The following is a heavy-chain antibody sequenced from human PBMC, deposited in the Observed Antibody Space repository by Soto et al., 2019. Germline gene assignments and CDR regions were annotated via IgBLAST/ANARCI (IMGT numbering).Heavy chain of an antibody. D-gene: IGHD6-13*01. CDR3: ARGGEQQLDAFDI. Sequence: SETLSLTCAVYGGSFSGYYWSWIRQPPGKGLEWIGEINHSGSTNYNPSLKSRVTISVDTSKNQFSLKLSSVTAADTAVYYCARGGEQQLDAFDIWGQGTMVTVSS. V-gene: IGHV4-34*01. CDR2: INHSGST. J-gene: IGHJ3*02. CDR1: GGSFSGYY.